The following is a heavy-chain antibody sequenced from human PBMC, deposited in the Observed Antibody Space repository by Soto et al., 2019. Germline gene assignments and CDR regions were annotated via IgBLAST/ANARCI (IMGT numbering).Heavy chain of an antibody. CDR2: IISILDIP. CDR3: ARDNGTSSLDY. CDR1: GGTVSAYT. V-gene: IGHV1-69*02. Sequence: QVQLVQSGAEVKKPGSSVKVSCEASGGTVSAYTINWVRQAPGQGLEWMGRIISILDIPNYAQKFQGRLTIIADTSTSTTYMELRNLRSEDTATYYCARDNGTSSLDYWGQGTLVTVSS. D-gene: IGHD6-6*01. J-gene: IGHJ4*02.